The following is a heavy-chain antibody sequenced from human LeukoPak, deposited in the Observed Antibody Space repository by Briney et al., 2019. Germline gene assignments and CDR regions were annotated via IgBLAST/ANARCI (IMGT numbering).Heavy chain of an antibody. J-gene: IGHJ3*02. V-gene: IGHV4-39*01. CDR3: ATGRNLEAHEI. CDR1: GGSISGSNYY. CDR2: MFYSGST. Sequence: SETLSLTCTVSGGSISGSNYYWGWIRQPPGTGLEWIGSMFYSGSTYYNPSFKSRVTISGDTSKNLFSLKLSSVTAADTAVYYCATGRNLEAHEIWGQGTMVTVSS. D-gene: IGHD4-23*01.